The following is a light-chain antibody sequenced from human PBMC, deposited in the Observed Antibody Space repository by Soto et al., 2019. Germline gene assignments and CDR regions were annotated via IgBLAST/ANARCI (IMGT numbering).Light chain of an antibody. CDR3: QQYGSSPLT. CDR2: AAS. Sequence: EIVLTQSPATLSLSPGERSTLSCRASQTVNSNYVAWYQQKPGQAPRVLIFAASRRATGIPDRFSGSGSGTDFTFTISRLESEDFAVYYCQQYGSSPLTFGRGTKVEI. V-gene: IGKV3-20*01. CDR1: QTVNSNY. J-gene: IGKJ4*01.